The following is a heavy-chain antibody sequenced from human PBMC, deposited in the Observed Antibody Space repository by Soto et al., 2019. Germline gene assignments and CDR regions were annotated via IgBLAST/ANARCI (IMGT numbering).Heavy chain of an antibody. V-gene: IGHV1-3*01. CDR3: TRDLKGGNPFDY. J-gene: IGHJ4*02. CDR2: IDPGSGSA. Sequence: QVQLVQSGAEVKQPGASVRVSCKPSGYTLTNYAIHWVRQAAGQSREWLAWIDPGSGSATYAQKVQGRIIVTRDNSATTFSMELTSLTSEDTAVSFFTRDLKGGNPFDYWGQGALVTVSS. D-gene: IGHD1-1*01. CDR1: GYTLTNYA.